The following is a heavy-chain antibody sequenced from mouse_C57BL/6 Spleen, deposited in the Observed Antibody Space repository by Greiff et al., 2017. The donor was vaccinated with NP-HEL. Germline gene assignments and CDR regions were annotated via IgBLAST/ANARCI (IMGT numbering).Heavy chain of an antibody. J-gene: IGHJ4*01. CDR1: GFTFSDYG. V-gene: IGHV5-17*01. CDR3: ARRGGSSSYYYAMDY. D-gene: IGHD1-1*01. CDR2: ISSGSSTI. Sequence: EVMLVESGGGLVKPGGSLKLSCAASGFTFSDYGMHWVRQAPEKGLEWVAYISSGSSTIYYADTVKGRFTISRDNAKNTLFLQMTSPRSEDTAMYYCARRGGSSSYYYAMDYWGQGTSVTVSS.